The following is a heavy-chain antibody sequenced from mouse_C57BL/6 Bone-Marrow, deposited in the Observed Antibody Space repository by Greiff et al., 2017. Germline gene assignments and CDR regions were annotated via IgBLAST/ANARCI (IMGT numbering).Heavy chain of an antibody. Sequence: VQLQQSGPGLVQPSQSLSITCTVSGFSLTSYGVHWVRQSPGKGLEWLGVIWSGGSTDYNAAFISRLSISKDNSKSQVSFIMNSLQADDTAIYYCARSSSLAWFGYWGQGTLVTVSA. CDR2: IWSGGST. V-gene: IGHV2-2*01. D-gene: IGHD1-1*01. CDR1: GFSLTSYG. CDR3: ARSSSLAWFGY. J-gene: IGHJ3*01.